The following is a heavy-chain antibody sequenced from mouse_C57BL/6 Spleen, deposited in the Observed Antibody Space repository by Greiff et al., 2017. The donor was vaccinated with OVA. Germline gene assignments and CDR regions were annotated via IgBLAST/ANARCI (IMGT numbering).Heavy chain of an antibody. V-gene: IGHV1-64*01. Sequence: QVQLKQPGAELVKPGASVKLSCKASGYTFTSYWMHWVKQRPGQGLEWIGMIRPNSGSTNYNEKFKSKATLTVDNSSSTAYMQLSSLTSEDSAVYYCARSPPYDYGSSYDWYFDVWGTGTTVTVSS. CDR3: ARSPPYDYGSSYDWYFDV. D-gene: IGHD1-1*01. CDR1: GYTFTSYW. J-gene: IGHJ1*03. CDR2: IRPNSGST.